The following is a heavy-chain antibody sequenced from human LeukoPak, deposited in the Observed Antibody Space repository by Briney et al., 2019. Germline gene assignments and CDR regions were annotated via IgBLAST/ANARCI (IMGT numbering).Heavy chain of an antibody. J-gene: IGHJ4*02. D-gene: IGHD3-3*01. CDR3: AREGRAVLRFLEWLGY. CDR1: GYTLTSYD. CDR2: MNPNSGRT. V-gene: IGHV1-8*01. Sequence: ASVKVSCKASGYTLTSYDINWVRQATGQGLEWMGWMNPNSGRTGYAQNFQGRITITRNTSISTAYMELSSLRSEDTAVYYCAREGRAVLRFLEWLGYWGQGTLVTVSS.